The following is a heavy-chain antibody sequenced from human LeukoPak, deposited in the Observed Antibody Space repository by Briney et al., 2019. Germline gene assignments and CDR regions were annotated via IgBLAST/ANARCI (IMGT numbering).Heavy chain of an antibody. CDR1: GFTFSSYS. Sequence: GGSLRLSCAASGFTFSSYSMNWVRQAPGKGLEWVSSISSSSSYIYYADSVKGRFTISRDNAKNSLYLQMNSLRAEDTAVYYCARDRSVYYYDSSGYRGYFDYWGQGTLVTVSS. CDR3: ARDRSVYYYDSSGYRGYFDY. J-gene: IGHJ4*02. D-gene: IGHD3-22*01. V-gene: IGHV3-21*01. CDR2: ISSSSSYI.